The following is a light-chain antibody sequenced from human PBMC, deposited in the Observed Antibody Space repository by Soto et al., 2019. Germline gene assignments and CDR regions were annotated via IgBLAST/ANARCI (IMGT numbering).Light chain of an antibody. CDR3: QQYNNWPPWT. J-gene: IGKJ1*01. Sequence: EIVLTQSPAALSLSPGEGATLSCRASQSFNSIYLAWYQQKPGQAPRLLIYGASSRATGIPARFSGSGSGTEFTLTISSLQSEDFAVYYCQQYNNWPPWTFGQGTKVDI. CDR2: GAS. V-gene: IGKV3D-15*01. CDR1: QSFNSIY.